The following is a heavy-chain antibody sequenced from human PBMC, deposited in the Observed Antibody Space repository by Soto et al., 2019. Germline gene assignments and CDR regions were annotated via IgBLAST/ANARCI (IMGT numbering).Heavy chain of an antibody. Sequence: QITLKESGPTLVKPTQTLTLTCTFSGFSLSTSGVGVGWIRQPPGKALEWLALIYWDDDKRYSPSLKSRLTITKDTSKNHVVLTMTNMDRVDTATYYCARAADSSSYYYCYYCMDVWGQGTTVTVSS. CDR1: GFSLSTSGVG. CDR3: ARAADSSSYYYCYYCMDV. D-gene: IGHD6-6*01. J-gene: IGHJ6*02. V-gene: IGHV2-5*02. CDR2: IYWDDDK.